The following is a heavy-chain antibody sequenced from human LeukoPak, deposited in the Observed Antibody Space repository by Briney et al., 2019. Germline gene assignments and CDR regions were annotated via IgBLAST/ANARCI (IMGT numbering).Heavy chain of an antibody. J-gene: IGHJ4*02. Sequence: PGESLRLSCAASGFTFSTYAMTWVRQAPGRGLEWVSTIGTSDSSTYYADSVKGRFTISRDNSKNTLYLQMNSLRAEDTAVYYCARGSTGPDSWGQGTLVTVSS. D-gene: IGHD1-1*01. CDR2: IGTSDSST. CDR1: GFTFSTYA. V-gene: IGHV3-23*01. CDR3: ARGSTGPDS.